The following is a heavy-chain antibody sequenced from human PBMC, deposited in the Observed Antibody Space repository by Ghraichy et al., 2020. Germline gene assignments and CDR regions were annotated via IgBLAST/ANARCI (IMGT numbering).Heavy chain of an antibody. CDR3: ASPTVVTPFPAFDI. V-gene: IGHV3-74*01. Sequence: GGSLRLSCAASGFTFSSYWMHWVRQAPGKGLVWVSRINSDGSSTSYADSVKGRFTISRDNAKNTLYLQMNSLRAEDTAVYYCASPTVVTPFPAFDIWGQGTMVTVSS. CDR2: INSDGSST. CDR1: GFTFSSYW. J-gene: IGHJ3*02. D-gene: IGHD4-23*01.